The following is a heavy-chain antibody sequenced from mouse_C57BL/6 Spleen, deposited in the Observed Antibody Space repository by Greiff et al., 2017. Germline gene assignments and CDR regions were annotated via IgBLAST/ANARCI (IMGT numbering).Heavy chain of an antibody. CDR1: GYAFSSSW. CDR2: IYPGDGDT. V-gene: IGHV1-82*01. J-gene: IGHJ3*01. CDR3: ARWEGYDVFAY. Sequence: QVQLKESGPELVKPGASVKISCKASGYAFSSSWMNWVKQRPGKGLEWIGRIYPGDGDTNYNGKFKGKATLTADKSSSTAYMQLSSLTSEDSAVYFCARWEGYDVFAYWGQGTLVTVSA. D-gene: IGHD2-2*01.